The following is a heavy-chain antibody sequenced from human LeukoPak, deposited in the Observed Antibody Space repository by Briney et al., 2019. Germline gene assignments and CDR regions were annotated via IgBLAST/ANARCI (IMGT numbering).Heavy chain of an antibody. CDR2: IYYSGST. J-gene: IGHJ4*02. CDR1: GGSISSGGYY. V-gene: IGHV4-31*03. Sequence: ASETLSLTCTVSGGSISSGGYYWRWIRQHPGKGLEWIGYIYYSGSTYYNPSLKSRVTISVDTSKNQFSLKLSSVTAADTAVYYCARDYYGSGSYLGTDYWGQGTLVTVSS. D-gene: IGHD3-10*01. CDR3: ARDYYGSGSYLGTDY.